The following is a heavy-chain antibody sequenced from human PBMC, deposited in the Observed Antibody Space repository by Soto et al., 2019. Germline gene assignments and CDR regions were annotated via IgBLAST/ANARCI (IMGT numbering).Heavy chain of an antibody. CDR1: GFTFSSYS. CDR3: ARAPSTVDYYYYYMDV. Sequence: EVQLVESGGGLVKPGGSLRLSCAASGFTFSSYSMNWVRQAPGKGLEWVSSISSSSSYIYYADSVKGRFTIARDNANNSLYLQMNSLGAEDTDVYYCARAPSTVDYYYYYMDVWGKGTTVTVSS. CDR2: ISSSSSYI. V-gene: IGHV3-21*01. D-gene: IGHD4-17*01. J-gene: IGHJ6*03.